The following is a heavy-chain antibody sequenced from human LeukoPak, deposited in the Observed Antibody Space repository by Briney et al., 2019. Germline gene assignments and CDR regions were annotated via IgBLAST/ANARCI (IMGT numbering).Heavy chain of an antibody. D-gene: IGHD3-9*01. Sequence: SVKVSCKASGYTFTGYYMHWVRQAPGQGLEWMGRIIPILGIANYAQKFQGRVTITADKSTSTAYMELSSLRSEDTAVYYCARDRGVLRYFDWLLPLDYWGQGTLVTVSS. CDR2: IIPILGIA. V-gene: IGHV1-69*04. CDR3: ARDRGVLRYFDWLLPLDY. CDR1: GYTFTGYY. J-gene: IGHJ4*02.